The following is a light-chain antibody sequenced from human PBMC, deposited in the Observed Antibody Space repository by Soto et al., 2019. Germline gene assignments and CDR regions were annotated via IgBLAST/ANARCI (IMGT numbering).Light chain of an antibody. CDR2: AAS. J-gene: IGKJ4*01. Sequence: DIQMTQSPSSLSASVGDRVTITCRASQSISSYLNWYQQKPGKAPKVLIYAASSVQSGVPSRFSGSVSGTDFTLTISSLQPEDFASYYCQQSYGTPLTFGGGTNVEIK. CDR3: QQSYGTPLT. V-gene: IGKV1-39*01. CDR1: QSISSY.